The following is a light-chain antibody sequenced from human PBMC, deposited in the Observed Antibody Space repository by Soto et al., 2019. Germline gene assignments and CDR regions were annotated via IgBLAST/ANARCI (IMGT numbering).Light chain of an antibody. CDR1: QSISSY. CDR2: GAS. V-gene: IGKV1-39*01. Sequence: DIQMTQSPSSLSASVGDRVTITCRASQSISSYLNWYQQKPGKAPKLLIYGASSLQSGVPSRFSGSGSGTDFTLTISSLQPEDFAPYYCQQSYSSPYTVGQGTKLEIK. CDR3: QQSYSSPYT. J-gene: IGKJ2*01.